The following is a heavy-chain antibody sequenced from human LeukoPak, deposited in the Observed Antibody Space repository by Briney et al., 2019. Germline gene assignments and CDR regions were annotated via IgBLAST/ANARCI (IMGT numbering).Heavy chain of an antibody. J-gene: IGHJ4*02. D-gene: IGHD3-16*01. CDR3: AREADDGVYYFDY. CDR2: IKRDGSEK. Sequence: GGSLRLSCAASGFTFSSYWMSWVRQAPGKGLEWVANIKRDGSEKYYVDSVKGRFTISRDNAKNSLYLQMNSLRAEDTAVYYCAREADDGVYYFDYWGQGTLVTVSS. CDR1: GFTFSSYW. V-gene: IGHV3-7*01.